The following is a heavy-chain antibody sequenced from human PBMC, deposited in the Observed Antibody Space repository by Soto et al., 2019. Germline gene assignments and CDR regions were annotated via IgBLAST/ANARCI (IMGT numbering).Heavy chain of an antibody. CDR1: GYTFTGYY. J-gene: IGHJ3*02. CDR2: INPNSGGT. Sequence: ASVKVSCKASGYTFTGYYMPWVRQAPGQGLEWMGWINPNSGGTNYAQKFQGWVTMTRDTSISTAYMELSRLRSDDTAVYYCARGPPIVTMVRGVGAFDIWGQGTMVTVSS. CDR3: ARGPPIVTMVRGVGAFDI. V-gene: IGHV1-2*04. D-gene: IGHD3-10*01.